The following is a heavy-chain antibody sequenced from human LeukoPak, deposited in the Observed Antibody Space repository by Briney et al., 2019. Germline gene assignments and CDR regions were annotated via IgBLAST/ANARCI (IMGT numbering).Heavy chain of an antibody. CDR1: GFTFSAYA. J-gene: IGHJ4*02. D-gene: IGHD2-2*01. CDR3: AKLGCTGTICYANY. CDR2: ISGGGDST. Sequence: GGSLRLSWEASGFTFSAYAMTWVRQTQGKGLEWVSVISGGGDSTDYADSMKGRFTISRDNSKNTLYLQMNSLRAEDTGLYYCAKLGCTGTICYANYWGQGPLVTVFS. V-gene: IGHV3-23*01.